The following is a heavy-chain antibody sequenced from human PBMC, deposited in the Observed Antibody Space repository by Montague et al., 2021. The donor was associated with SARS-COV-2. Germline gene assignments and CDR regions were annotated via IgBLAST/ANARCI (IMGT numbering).Heavy chain of an antibody. D-gene: IGHD3-3*01. CDR2: ISYDGSNK. J-gene: IGHJ4*02. V-gene: IGHV3-30*18. CDR3: AKDPLRFLEWPLDY. CDR1: GFTFSSYG. Sequence: SLRLSCAASGFTFSSYGMHWVRQAPGKGLEWVAVISYDGSNKYYADSVKGRFTTSRDNSNNTLYLQMNSLRAEDTAVYYCAKDPLRFLEWPLDYWGQGTLVTVSS.